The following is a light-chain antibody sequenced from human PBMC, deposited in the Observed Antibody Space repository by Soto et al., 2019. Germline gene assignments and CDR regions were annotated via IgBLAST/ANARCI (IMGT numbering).Light chain of an antibody. V-gene: IGKV3-20*01. CDR3: LRYGDSHPAYT. CDR1: QSVSSRN. Sequence: EIVLTQSPGTVSLSPGERATLSCRASQSVSSRNLAWYRQKPGQAPSLLIFGASNRATGIPDRFSGSGSGTDFTLTICRLEPEDCAVYYCLRYGDSHPAYTFGQGTKLEIK. J-gene: IGKJ2*01. CDR2: GAS.